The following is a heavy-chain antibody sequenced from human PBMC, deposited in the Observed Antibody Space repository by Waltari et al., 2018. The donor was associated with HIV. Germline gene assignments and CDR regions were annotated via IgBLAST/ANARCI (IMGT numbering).Heavy chain of an antibody. CDR3: ARDGYYDFWKGYAYYGMDV. D-gene: IGHD3-3*01. J-gene: IGHJ6*02. CDR1: GFSINKSY. CDR2: RHSGGTA. V-gene: IGHV3-53*01. Sequence: QLVESGGRVVQPGGSMTLACVASGFSINKSYMSWVRQAPARGLEWVSGRHSGGTAYYADALKVRFTNTKDNSQNTIYLHIHNVRVDDTAVYYCARDGYYDFWKGYAYYGMDVWGQGTTVTVS.